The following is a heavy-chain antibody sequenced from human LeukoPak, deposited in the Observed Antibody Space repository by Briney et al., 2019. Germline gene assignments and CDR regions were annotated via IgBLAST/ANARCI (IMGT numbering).Heavy chain of an antibody. Sequence: GGPLRLSCAASGFTFSSYEMNWVRQAPGKGLEWVSYISSSAGTKYYADSVKGRITISRDNAKNSLYLQMSSLRAEDTAVYYCARAYYGSGSYHFDYWGQGTLVTVSS. D-gene: IGHD3-10*01. V-gene: IGHV3-48*03. CDR2: ISSSAGTK. CDR3: ARAYYGSGSYHFDY. CDR1: GFTFSSYE. J-gene: IGHJ4*02.